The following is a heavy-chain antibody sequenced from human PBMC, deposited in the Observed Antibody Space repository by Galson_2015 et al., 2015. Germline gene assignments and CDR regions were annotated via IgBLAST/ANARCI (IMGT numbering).Heavy chain of an antibody. CDR3: ARVRGTSWNKGDWLDP. CDR2: ISGSGGTT. J-gene: IGHJ5*02. D-gene: IGHD1/OR15-1a*01. V-gene: IGHV3-23*01. Sequence: SLRLSCAASGFTFSSYAMNWVRQPPGKGLEWVSGISGSGGTTYYADSVKGRFTISRDNSKNTLYLQMNRLRAEDTALYYCARVRGTSWNKGDWLDPWGQGTLVTVSS. CDR1: GFTFSSYA.